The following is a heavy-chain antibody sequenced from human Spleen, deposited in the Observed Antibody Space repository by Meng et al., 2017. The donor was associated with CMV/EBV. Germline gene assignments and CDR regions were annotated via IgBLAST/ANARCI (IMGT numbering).Heavy chain of an antibody. V-gene: IGHV1-18*01. Sequence: ASVKVSCKASGYTFTTYGISWVRQAPGQGLEWMGWISANNGNTNYAQKFQGRVTMTTDTSTSTAYMVLRSLRSDDTAVYYCARDSTRFLEWLPFDFWGQGTLVTVSS. CDR1: GYTFTTYG. D-gene: IGHD3-3*01. CDR3: ARDSTRFLEWLPFDF. J-gene: IGHJ4*02. CDR2: ISANNGNT.